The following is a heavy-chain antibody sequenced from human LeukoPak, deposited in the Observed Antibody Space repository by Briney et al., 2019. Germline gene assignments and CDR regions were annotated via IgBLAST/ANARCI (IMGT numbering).Heavy chain of an antibody. CDR1: GFDFNKYN. V-gene: IGHV3-48*02. CDR3: ARDYYGAGSYPFDY. CDR2: ISSNSATV. Sequence: GWSLRLSCAASGFDFNKYNMNGVRQAPGKGLEWLSYISSNSATVYYADSVKGRFTISRHNDKNSLYLRVDSLRDEDTAVYYCARDYYGAGSYPFDYWGQGTLVTVSS. D-gene: IGHD3-10*01. J-gene: IGHJ4*02.